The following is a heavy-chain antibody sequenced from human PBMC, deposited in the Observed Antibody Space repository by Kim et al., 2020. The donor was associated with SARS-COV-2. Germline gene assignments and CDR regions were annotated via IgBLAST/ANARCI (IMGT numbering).Heavy chain of an antibody. J-gene: IGHJ4*02. CDR3: ARLSDSGHYVAVY. D-gene: IGHD3-22*01. Sequence: GKGLRWMGINNPGNSETRNGPSFQGQVTISADRSISTTYLQWSSLKASDTAMYYCARLSDSGHYVAVYWGQGTLVTVSS. V-gene: IGHV5-51*01. CDR2: NNPGNSET.